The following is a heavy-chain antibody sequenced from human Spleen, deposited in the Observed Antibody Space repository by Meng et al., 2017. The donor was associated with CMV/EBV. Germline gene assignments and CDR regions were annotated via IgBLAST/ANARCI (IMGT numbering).Heavy chain of an antibody. J-gene: IGHJ4*02. CDR3: VRGRLRWTSTWHEGF. CDR2: ISSSGSTK. V-gene: IGHV3-11*04. D-gene: IGHD6-13*01. CDR1: GFIFSDYY. Sequence: GGSLRLSCAASGFIFSDYYMSWVRQAPGKGLEWISYISSSGSTKYYADSVKGRFTISRDNAKNTLYLQMNSLRAEDTALYYCVRGRLRWTSTWHEGFWGQGTLVTVSS.